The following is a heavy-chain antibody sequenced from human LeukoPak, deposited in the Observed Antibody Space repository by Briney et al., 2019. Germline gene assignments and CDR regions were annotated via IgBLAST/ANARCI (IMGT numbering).Heavy chain of an antibody. CDR2: IYYSGST. V-gene: IGHV4-59*12. CDR1: GGSISSYY. J-gene: IGHJ4*02. CDR3: EREPYLDFDY. D-gene: IGHD2/OR15-2a*01. Sequence: SETLSLTCTVSGGSISSYYWSWIRQPPGKGLEWIGYIYYSGSTNYNPSLKSRVTISVDASKNQFSLKLSSVTAADTAVYYCEREPYLDFDYWGQGTLVTVSS.